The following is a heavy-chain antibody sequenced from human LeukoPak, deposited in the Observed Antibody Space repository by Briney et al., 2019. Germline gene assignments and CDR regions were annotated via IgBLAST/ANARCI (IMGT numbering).Heavy chain of an antibody. J-gene: IGHJ4*02. D-gene: IGHD3-10*01. V-gene: IGHV1-18*01. Sequence: GASVKVSCKASGYTFTSYGISWVRQAPGQGLEWMGWISAYNGNTNYAQKLQGRVTMTTDTSTSTAYMELRSLRSDDTAVYYCAKGLYHYYGSGSYTLDYWGQGTLVTVSS. CDR3: AKGLYHYYGSGSYTLDY. CDR1: GYTFTSYG. CDR2: ISAYNGNT.